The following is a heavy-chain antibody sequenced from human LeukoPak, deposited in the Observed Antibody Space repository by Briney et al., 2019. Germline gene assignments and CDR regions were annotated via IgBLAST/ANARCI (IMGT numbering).Heavy chain of an antibody. Sequence: SQTLSLTCTVSGDSISSGGYYWSWIRQHPGKGLEWIGYIYYSGSTFYNPSLKSRVTISVDTSKNQFSLRLSSVTAADTAVYYCAREPRGGGYSFDYWGQGTLVTVCS. CDR1: GDSISSGGYY. J-gene: IGHJ4*02. D-gene: IGHD5-12*01. CDR3: AREPRGGGYSFDY. CDR2: IYYSGST. V-gene: IGHV4-31*03.